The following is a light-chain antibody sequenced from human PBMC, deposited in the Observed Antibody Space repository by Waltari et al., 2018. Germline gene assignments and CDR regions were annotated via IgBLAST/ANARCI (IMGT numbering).Light chain of an antibody. CDR3: QQYNNWPPLFT. CDR1: QSVSSN. J-gene: IGKJ3*01. V-gene: IGKV3D-15*01. Sequence: EIVMTQSPATLSVSPGDRATPSCRASQSVSSNLAWYQQKPGQPPRLLIYGATSRATGIPARFSGTGSGTEFTLTISSLQSEDFAVYYCQQYNNWPPLFTFGPGTKVDMK. CDR2: GAT.